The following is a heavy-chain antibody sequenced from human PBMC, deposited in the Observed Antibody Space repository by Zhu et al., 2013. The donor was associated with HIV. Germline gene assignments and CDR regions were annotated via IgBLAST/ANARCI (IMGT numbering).Heavy chain of an antibody. CDR3: ARDWDVKPGFYMDV. J-gene: IGHJ6*04. CDR2: ISVKNGNT. CDR1: GFTFASYG. Sequence: QVQLVQSEAEVKKPGASVKVSCKTSGFTFASYGVSWVRQAPGQGLEWMGWISVKNGNTKSARKFQGRVSMTTDTSKSTAYMELRTLTSDDTAVYYCARDWDVKPGFYMDVWGEGTTVTVSS. V-gene: IGHV1-18*01. D-gene: IGHD1-26*01.